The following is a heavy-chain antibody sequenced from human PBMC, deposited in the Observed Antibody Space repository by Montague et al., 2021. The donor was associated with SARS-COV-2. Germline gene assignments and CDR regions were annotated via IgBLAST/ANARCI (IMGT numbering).Heavy chain of an antibody. Sequence: PALVKPTQTLTLTCTFSGFSVSTSGLCVSWIRQPPGEALEWLAFIDWDDDTYCSTSLKTRLAISKDTSKNQVVLTMTDMDPVDTGTYYCARIPEYSSGGGPDWYFDLWGRGTLVTVSS. V-gene: IGHV2-70*01. CDR2: IDWDDDT. D-gene: IGHD6-19*01. CDR1: GFSVSTSGLC. J-gene: IGHJ2*01. CDR3: ARIPEYSSGGGPDWYFDL.